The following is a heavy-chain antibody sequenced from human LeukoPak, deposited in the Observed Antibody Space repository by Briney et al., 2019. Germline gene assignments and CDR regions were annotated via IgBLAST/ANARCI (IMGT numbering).Heavy chain of an antibody. J-gene: IGHJ6*02. CDR2: IIPIFGIA. Sequence: ASVKVSCKASGGTLSSYATSWVRHAPGQGLEWMGRIIPIFGIANYAQKFQGRVTITADKSTSTAYMELSSLRSEDTAVYYCARGGDYSIHLDYYYGMDVWGQGTTVTVSS. V-gene: IGHV1-69*04. CDR1: GGTLSSYA. D-gene: IGHD4-11*01. CDR3: ARGGDYSIHLDYYYGMDV.